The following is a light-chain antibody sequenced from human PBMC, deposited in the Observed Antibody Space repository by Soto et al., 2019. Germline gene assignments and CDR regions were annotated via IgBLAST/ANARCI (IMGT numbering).Light chain of an antibody. J-gene: IGKJ3*01. CDR1: QSVSSY. Sequence: EIALTQSPATLSLSPGERATLSCRASQSVSSYLAWYQQKPGQAPRLLIYDASNRAPGIPARFSGSGSGTDFTLTISSLEPEDFAVYYCQQRSNWPPFTFGPGTKVDIK. V-gene: IGKV3-11*01. CDR3: QQRSNWPPFT. CDR2: DAS.